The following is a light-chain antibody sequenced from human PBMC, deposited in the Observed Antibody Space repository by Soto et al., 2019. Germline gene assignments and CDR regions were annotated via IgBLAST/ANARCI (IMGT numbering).Light chain of an antibody. CDR2: DVS. V-gene: IGLV2-11*01. CDR1: SSDVGGYNY. J-gene: IGLJ2*01. Sequence: QSALTQPRSVSGSPGQSVTISCIGTSSDVGGYNYVSWYQQHPGKAPKLMIYDVSKRPSGVPDRFSGSKSGNTASLTISGLQAADEADYYCCSYAGSYTLVFGGGTKVTVL. CDR3: CSYAGSYTLV.